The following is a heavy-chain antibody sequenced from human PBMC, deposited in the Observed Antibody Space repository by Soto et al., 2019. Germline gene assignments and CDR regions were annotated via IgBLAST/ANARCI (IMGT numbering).Heavy chain of an antibody. J-gene: IGHJ4*02. CDR2: IFPDDSDT. CDR1: GDTFTNFG. Sequence: SCKTSGDTFTNFGLSWVRSAPGQGLEWMGIIFPDDSDTRYSPSFQGHVTISVDKSTSTAYVQWSSLKASDSAIYYCFRGGVTSRTFDYWGQGTLVTVPS. CDR3: FRGGVTSRTFDY. D-gene: IGHD3-16*01. V-gene: IGHV5-51*01.